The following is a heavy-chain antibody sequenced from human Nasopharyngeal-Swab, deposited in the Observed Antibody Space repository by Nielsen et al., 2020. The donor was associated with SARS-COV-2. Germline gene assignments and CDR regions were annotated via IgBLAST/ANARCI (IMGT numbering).Heavy chain of an antibody. CDR3: ARAYYDFWSGPGYYYYYMDV. CDR2: IYSGGST. Sequence: WIRQPPGKGLEWVSVIYSGGSTYYADSVKGRFTISRDNSKNTLYLQMNSLRAEDTAVYYCARAYYDFWSGPGYYYYYMDVWGKGTMVTVSS. D-gene: IGHD3-3*01. J-gene: IGHJ6*03. V-gene: IGHV3-53*03.